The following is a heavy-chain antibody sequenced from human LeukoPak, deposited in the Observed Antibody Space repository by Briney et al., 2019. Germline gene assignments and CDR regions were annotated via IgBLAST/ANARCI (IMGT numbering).Heavy chain of an antibody. D-gene: IGHD5-24*01. CDR1: GYTFTSYD. V-gene: IGHV1-8*01. CDR3: ARGSEMAPDAFDI. J-gene: IGHJ3*02. Sequence: ASVKVSCKASGYTFTSYDINWARQATGQGLEWMGWVNPNSGNTGYAQKFQGRVTMTRNTSISTAYMELSSLRSEDTAVYYCARGSEMAPDAFDIWGQGTMVTVSS. CDR2: VNPNSGNT.